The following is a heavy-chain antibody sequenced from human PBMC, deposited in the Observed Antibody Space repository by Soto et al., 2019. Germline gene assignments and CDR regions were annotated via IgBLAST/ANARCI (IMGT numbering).Heavy chain of an antibody. D-gene: IGHD6-19*01. CDR2: ISCCGGST. V-gene: IGHV3-23*01. CDR1: GFNFKKFA. CDR3: AKADGEQWLVPHLDN. J-gene: IGHJ4*02. Sequence: EVQLLESGGGVVQPGGXLRLSCVASGFNFKKFAMAWXRQAPGEGLEWVSGISCCGGSTSYADSVKGRFSIARDDSKNTLSLQMNSLRVEDTAQYYCAKADGEQWLVPHLDNWGQGTLVTVS.